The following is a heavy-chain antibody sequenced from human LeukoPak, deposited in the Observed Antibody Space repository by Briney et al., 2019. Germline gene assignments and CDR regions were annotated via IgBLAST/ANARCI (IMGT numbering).Heavy chain of an antibody. J-gene: IGHJ5*02. D-gene: IGHD2-2*01. CDR2: IYFSGST. Sequence: PSETLSLTCTVSGDSIRGGTFYWGWIRQPPGKGPEWIGSIYFSGSTYDNPSLKSRVTMSVDTSKNQFSLKLSSVTAADTAVYYCVRGPDRGYRNGTNCWFDPWGQGTLVTVSS. V-gene: IGHV4-39*07. CDR1: GDSIRGGTFY. CDR3: VRGPDRGYRNGTNCWFDP.